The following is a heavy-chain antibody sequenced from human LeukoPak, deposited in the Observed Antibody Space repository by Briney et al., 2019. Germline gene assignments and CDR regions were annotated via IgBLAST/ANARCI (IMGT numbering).Heavy chain of an antibody. CDR3: DTYYYDSSGYYFDY. CDR2: NIPIFGTA. CDR1: GGTFSSYA. Sequence: ASVKVSCKASGGTFSSYAISWVRQAPGQGLEWMGGNIPIFGTANYAQKFQGRVTITADESTSTAYMELSSLRSEDTAVYYCDTYYYDSSGYYFDYWGQGTLVTVSS. D-gene: IGHD3-22*01. J-gene: IGHJ4*02. V-gene: IGHV1-69*13.